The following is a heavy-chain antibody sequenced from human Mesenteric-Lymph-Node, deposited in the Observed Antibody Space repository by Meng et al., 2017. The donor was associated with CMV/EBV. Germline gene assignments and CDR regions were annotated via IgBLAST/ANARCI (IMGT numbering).Heavy chain of an antibody. J-gene: IGHJ6*02. CDR3: AREGEGDIVVKYAPDV. V-gene: IGHV3-21*04. Sequence: GGSLRLSCAASGFTFSGYSMNWVRQAPGRGLEWVSSISRSSYYTYYADSVKGRFTISRDNSKNTLYLQMNSLRAEDTAVYYCAREGEGDIVVKYAPDVWGQGTTVTVSS. CDR1: GFTFSGYS. D-gene: IGHD2-15*01. CDR2: ISRSSYYT.